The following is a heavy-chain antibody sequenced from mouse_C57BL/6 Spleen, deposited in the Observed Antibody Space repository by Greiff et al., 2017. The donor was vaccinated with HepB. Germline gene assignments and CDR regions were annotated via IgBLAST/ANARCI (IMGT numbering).Heavy chain of an antibody. CDR3: ARSRDYSNSFDY. CDR2: IDPSDSET. CDR1: GYTFTSYW. Sequence: VQLQQPGAELVRPGSSVKLSCKASGYTFTSYWMHWVKQRPIQGLEWIGNIDPSDSETHYNQKFKDKATLTVDKSSSTAYMQLSSLTSEDSAVYYCARSRDYSNSFDYWGQGTTLTVSS. J-gene: IGHJ2*01. D-gene: IGHD2-5*01. V-gene: IGHV1-52*01.